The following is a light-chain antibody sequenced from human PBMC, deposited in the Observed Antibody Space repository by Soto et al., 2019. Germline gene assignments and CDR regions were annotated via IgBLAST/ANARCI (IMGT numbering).Light chain of an antibody. J-gene: IGKJ1*01. V-gene: IGKV1-39*01. CDR2: DAT. CDR3: QQSFSTPWT. CDR1: QTISTF. Sequence: DIHMTQSPSSLSASVGDRVTLTCWASQTISTFLNWYQHKPGKAPKLLIYDATNLYSGVPSRFSGSGSGTDFTLTISSLQPEDFATYSCQQSFSTPWTFGQGTKVEVK.